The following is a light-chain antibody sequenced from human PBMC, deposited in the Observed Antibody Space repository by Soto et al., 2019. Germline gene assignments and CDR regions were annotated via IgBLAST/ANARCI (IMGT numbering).Light chain of an antibody. Sequence: QSALTQPASVSGSPGQSITISCTGTSSDVGGYNFVSWYQHHPGKAPKLMIYEVSNRPSGVSNRFSGAKSGNTASLTISGLQAEDEGDYYCCSHTSNRALNGVFGGGTQLTVL. CDR2: EVS. J-gene: IGLJ3*02. CDR1: SSDVGGYNF. CDR3: CSHTSNRALNGV. V-gene: IGLV2-14*01.